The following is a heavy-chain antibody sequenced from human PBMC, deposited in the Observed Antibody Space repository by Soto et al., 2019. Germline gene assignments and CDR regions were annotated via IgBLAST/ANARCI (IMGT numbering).Heavy chain of an antibody. V-gene: IGHV3-53*04. D-gene: IGHD3-9*01. CDR2: IYSGGST. J-gene: IGHJ5*02. CDR1: GFTVCSNY. CDR3: ARGNYDILTGYSWFDP. Sequence: PGGSLRLSCAASGFTVCSNYMSWVRKAPGKGLEWVSVIYSGGSTYYADSVKGRFTISRHNSKNTLYLQMNSLRAEDTAVYYCARGNYDILTGYSWFDPWGQGTLVTVSS.